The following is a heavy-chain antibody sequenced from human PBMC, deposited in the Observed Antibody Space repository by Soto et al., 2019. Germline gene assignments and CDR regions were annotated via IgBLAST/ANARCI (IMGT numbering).Heavy chain of an antibody. CDR1: GASISSFY. J-gene: IGHJ6*02. Sequence: SETLSLTCTVSGASISSFYCSWIRQPAGKGLEWIGRIYSSGSANFNPSLNSRVSMSVDTSKNQFSLRLNSVTAADTAMYYCVREEKIGTFYYYAMDVWGQGTKVTVSS. V-gene: IGHV4-4*07. CDR2: IYSSGSA. CDR3: VREEKIGTFYYYAMDV.